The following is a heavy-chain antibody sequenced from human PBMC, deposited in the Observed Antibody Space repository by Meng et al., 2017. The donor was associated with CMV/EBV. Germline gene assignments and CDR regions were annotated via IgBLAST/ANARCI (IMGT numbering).Heavy chain of an antibody. CDR2: IRYDGSNK. D-gene: IGHD3-16*01. CDR3: AKDTGFGGYIDY. V-gene: IGHV3-30*02. Sequence: HVPLVESGGGVVQPGGSLRLSCAASGFTFSSYGMHWVRQAPGKGLEWVAFIRYDGSNKYYADSVKGRFTISRDNSKNTLYLQMNSLRAEDTAVYYCAKDTGFGGYIDYWGQGTLVTVSS. J-gene: IGHJ4*02. CDR1: GFTFSSYG.